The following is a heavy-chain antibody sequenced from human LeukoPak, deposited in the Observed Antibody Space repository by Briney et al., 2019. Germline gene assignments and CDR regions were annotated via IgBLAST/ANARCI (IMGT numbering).Heavy chain of an antibody. J-gene: IGHJ3*02. CDR1: GFTFDDYA. Sequence: PGGSLRLSCAASGFTFDDYAMHWVRQAPGKGLEWVSGISWNSGSIGYADSVKGRFTISRDNAKNSLYLQMNSLRAEDMALYYCAKASTSLMVYARVDDAFDIWGQGTMVTVSS. V-gene: IGHV3-9*03. D-gene: IGHD2-8*01. CDR3: AKASTSLMVYARVDDAFDI. CDR2: ISWNSGSI.